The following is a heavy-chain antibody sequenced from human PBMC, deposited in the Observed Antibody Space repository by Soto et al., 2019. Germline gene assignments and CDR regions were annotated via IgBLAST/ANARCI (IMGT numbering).Heavy chain of an antibody. V-gene: IGHV1-69*08. D-gene: IGHD2-15*01. Sequence: QVQLVQSGAEVKKPGSSVRISCAASGATFNDYTFTWVRRAPGQGLEWMGRVIPLLDASNYAEKFQDRVTITADRSTSTVYMELSGLKSEDSAIYYCASGKSQMTQDRMGFYYYMDVWGKGTTGTVSS. J-gene: IGHJ6*03. CDR3: ASGKSQMTQDRMGFYYYMDV. CDR1: GATFNDYT. CDR2: VIPLLDAS.